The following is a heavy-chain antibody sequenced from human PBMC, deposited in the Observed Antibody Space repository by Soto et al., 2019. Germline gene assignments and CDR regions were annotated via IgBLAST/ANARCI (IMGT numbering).Heavy chain of an antibody. CDR3: TSLTPCGGDCYRGSEVGY. V-gene: IGHV3-33*01. CDR2: IWYDGSNK. Sequence: QVQLVESGGGVVQPGRSLRLSCAASGFTFSSYGMHWVRQAPGKGLEWVAVIWYDGSNKYYADSVKGRFTISRDNSKNTLYLQMNSLRAEDTAVYYCTSLTPCGGDCYRGSEVGYWGQGTLVTVSS. CDR1: GFTFSSYG. D-gene: IGHD2-21*02. J-gene: IGHJ4*02.